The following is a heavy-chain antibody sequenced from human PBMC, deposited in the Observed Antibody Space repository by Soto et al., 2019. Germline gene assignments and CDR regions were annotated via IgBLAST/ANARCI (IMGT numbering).Heavy chain of an antibody. J-gene: IGHJ6*03. D-gene: IGHD6-6*01. CDR2: INAGNGNT. V-gene: IGHV1-3*01. Sequence: ASVKVSCKASGYTFTSYAMHWVRQAPGQRLEWMGWINAGNGNTKYSQKFQGRVTITRDTSASTAYMELSSLRSEDTAVYYCARGPKQLGAYYYKDVWGKGTTVTVSS. CDR3: ARGPKQLGAYYYKDV. CDR1: GYTFTSYA.